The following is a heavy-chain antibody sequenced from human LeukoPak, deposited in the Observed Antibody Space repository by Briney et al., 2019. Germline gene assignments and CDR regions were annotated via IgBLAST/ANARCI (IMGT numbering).Heavy chain of an antibody. D-gene: IGHD2-15*01. CDR3: ARRAGEYSHPYDY. Sequence: GGSLRLSCTLSGLTVSSNSWIWVRQAPGKGLEWVSFIYSGGNTHYSDSVKGRFTLSRDNSKNTLYLQMNSLRAEDTAIYYCARRAGEYSHPYDYWGQGTLVTVSS. CDR2: IYSGGNT. J-gene: IGHJ4*02. CDR1: GLTVSSNS. V-gene: IGHV3-53*01.